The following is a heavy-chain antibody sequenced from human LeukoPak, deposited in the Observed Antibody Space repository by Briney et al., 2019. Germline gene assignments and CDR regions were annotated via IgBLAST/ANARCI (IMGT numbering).Heavy chain of an antibody. D-gene: IGHD5-12*01. CDR2: IYYSGST. J-gene: IGHJ4*02. CDR1: GGSISSYY. V-gene: IGHV4-59*01. CDR3: ARGFRGGYVSPFDY. Sequence: SETLSLTCTVSGGSISSYYWSWIRQPPGKGLEWIGYIYYSGSTNYNPSLKSRVTISVDTSKNQFSLKLSSVTAADTAVYYCARGFRGGYVSPFDYWGQGTLVTVSS.